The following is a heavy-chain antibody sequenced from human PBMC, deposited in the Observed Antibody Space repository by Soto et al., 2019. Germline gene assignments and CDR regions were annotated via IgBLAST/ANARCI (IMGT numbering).Heavy chain of an antibody. J-gene: IGHJ6*02. V-gene: IGHV4-59*01. Sequence: PEETLSLTCNISGVSTGTNYCTWVRQSPGRGLEWISSTFYTGSTTYNPALKSRVSISVDTPKKFYSLKLTSVTAADTAIYYCATALGGGIMDVWGRGTTVTVSS. CDR2: TFYTGST. CDR1: GVSTGTNY. CDR3: ATALGGGIMDV. D-gene: IGHD3-16*01.